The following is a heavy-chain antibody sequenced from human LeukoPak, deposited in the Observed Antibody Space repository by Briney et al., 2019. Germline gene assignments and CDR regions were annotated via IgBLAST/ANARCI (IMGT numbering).Heavy chain of an antibody. Sequence: GASVKVSCKAYGCTFTDYYMHWVRQAPGQGLEWMGWINPNSGGTNYAQKFQGRVTMTRDTSISTAYMELSRLRSDDTAVYYCAREGPIVGATHLVDYWGQGTLVTVSS. J-gene: IGHJ4*02. D-gene: IGHD1-26*01. V-gene: IGHV1-2*02. CDR2: INPNSGGT. CDR1: GCTFTDYY. CDR3: AREGPIVGATHLVDY.